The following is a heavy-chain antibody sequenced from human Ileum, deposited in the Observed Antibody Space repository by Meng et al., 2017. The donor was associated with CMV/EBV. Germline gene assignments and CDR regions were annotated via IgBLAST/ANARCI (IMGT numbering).Heavy chain of an antibody. J-gene: IGHJ6*02. CDR1: GYTFTSYG. CDR3: ARDRPTGGHYYGMDV. Sequence: ASVKVSCKASGYTFTSYGISWVRQAPGQGLEWMGVINYSAGTATFAQKFQGRLTMTRDTSTKTVYMELSSLRSEDTAVYYCARDRPTGGHYYGMDVWGQGTTVTVSS. V-gene: IGHV1-46*01. CDR2: INYSAGTA. D-gene: IGHD7-27*01.